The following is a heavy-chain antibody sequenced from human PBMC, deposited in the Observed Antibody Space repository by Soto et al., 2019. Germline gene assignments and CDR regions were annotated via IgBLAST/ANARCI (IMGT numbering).Heavy chain of an antibody. J-gene: IGHJ6*02. V-gene: IGHV3-23*01. CDR3: AKDPRLPYYYDSSGSYGMDV. D-gene: IGHD3-22*01. Sequence: GGSLRLSCAASGFTCSNYAITWVRQAPGKGLEWVAAISGSGGSTYYADSVKGRFTISRDNSKNTLYLQMNSLRAEDTAVYYCAKDPRLPYYYDSSGSYGMDVWGQGTTVTVSS. CDR2: ISGSGGST. CDR1: GFTCSNYA.